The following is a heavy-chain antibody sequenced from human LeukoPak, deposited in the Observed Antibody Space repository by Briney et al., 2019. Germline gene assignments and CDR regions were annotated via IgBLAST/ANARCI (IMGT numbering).Heavy chain of an antibody. J-gene: IGHJ4*02. CDR3: AKDMGKWESLHFFDY. CDR2: ISGSGAST. Sequence: GGSLRLSCLTSGFTLSTNAMSWVRQAPGKGLEWISGISGSGASTYYADSVKGRFTISRDDSRNTLYLQMNSLRGDDTAVYYCAKDMGKWESLHFFDYWGQGTLVTVSS. D-gene: IGHD1-26*01. CDR1: GFTLSTNA. V-gene: IGHV3-23*01.